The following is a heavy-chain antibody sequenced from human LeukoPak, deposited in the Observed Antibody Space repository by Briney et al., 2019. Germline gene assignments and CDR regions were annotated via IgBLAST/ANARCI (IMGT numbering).Heavy chain of an antibody. D-gene: IGHD2-21*01. CDR3: AREVIIRDKRYFDS. V-gene: IGHV3-7*01. CDR2: IRQDGYEI. J-gene: IGHJ4*02. Sequence: GGSLRLSCAASGFSFRSHWMTWVRQAPGKGLEWVANIRQDGYEINYVDSVKGRFTISRDNAKTSLFLQMNSLRAEDTALYYCAREVIIRDKRYFDSWGQGTLVTVSS. CDR1: GFSFRSHW.